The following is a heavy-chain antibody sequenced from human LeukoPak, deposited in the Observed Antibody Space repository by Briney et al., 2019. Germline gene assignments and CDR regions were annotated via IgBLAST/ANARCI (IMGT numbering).Heavy chain of an antibody. CDR1: GFTFSNFD. Sequence: GGSLRLSCAASGFTFSNFDMHWVRQAPGKGLEWVAVISYDGSNKYYADSVKGRFTISRDNSKNTLYLQMNSLRAEDTAVYYCARGGDSYGPYGYYFDYWGQGTLVTVSS. D-gene: IGHD5-18*01. V-gene: IGHV3-30-3*01. CDR3: ARGGDSYGPYGYYFDY. J-gene: IGHJ4*02. CDR2: ISYDGSNK.